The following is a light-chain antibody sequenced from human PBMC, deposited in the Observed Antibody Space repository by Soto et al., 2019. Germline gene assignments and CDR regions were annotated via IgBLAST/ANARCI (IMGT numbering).Light chain of an antibody. Sequence: EIVLTQSPSTLSFSPWERSTLSFMAIHIVSSYLALYQQKPGQAPRLLIYDASNRATGIPARFSGSGSGTDFTLTISSLEPEDFAVYYCQQRSNWPPTITFGQGTRLEIK. CDR1: HIVSSY. J-gene: IGKJ5*01. CDR2: DAS. CDR3: QQRSNWPPTIT. V-gene: IGKV3-11*01.